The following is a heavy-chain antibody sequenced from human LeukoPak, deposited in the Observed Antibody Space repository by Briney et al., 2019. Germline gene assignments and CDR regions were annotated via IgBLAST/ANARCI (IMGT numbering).Heavy chain of an antibody. V-gene: IGHV4-4*07. J-gene: IGHJ4*02. Sequence: PSETLSLTCTVPGGSISNYYWSWIRQPAGKGLEWIGRIYTSGSTSYNPSLKSRVTMSIDTPKNHFSLKLSSVTAADTAVYYCARTPGITVPGRHFDYWGQGTLATVSS. CDR1: GGSISNYY. CDR2: IYTSGST. D-gene: IGHD6-13*01. CDR3: ARTPGITVPGRHFDY.